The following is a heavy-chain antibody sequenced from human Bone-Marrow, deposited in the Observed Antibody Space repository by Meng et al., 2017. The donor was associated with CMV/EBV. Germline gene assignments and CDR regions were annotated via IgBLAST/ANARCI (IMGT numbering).Heavy chain of an antibody. CDR2: LRSKANNYAT. J-gene: IGHJ4*02. CDR1: GFTCSGST. Sequence: GGSLRLSCAASGFTCSGSTIHWVRQASGKGLEWVGRLRSKANNYATAYAASMKGRFIIARDDSKNTAFLLMDSLKTEDTAVYYCTRQGEYCSGSICVLTFDYWGPGTLVTVSS. CDR3: TRQGEYCSGSICVLTFDY. D-gene: IGHD2-2*01. V-gene: IGHV3-73*01.